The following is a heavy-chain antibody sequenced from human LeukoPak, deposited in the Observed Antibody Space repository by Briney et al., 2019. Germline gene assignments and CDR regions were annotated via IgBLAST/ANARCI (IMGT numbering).Heavy chain of an antibody. V-gene: IGHV4-59*08. CDR1: GGSISSYY. J-gene: IGHJ4*02. Sequence: PSETLSLTSTVSGGSISSYYWSWIRQPPGKGLEWIGYIYYSGSTNYNPSLKSRVTISVDTSKNQFSLKLSSVTAADTAVYYCARSVDTAMVFDYWGQGTLVTVSS. D-gene: IGHD5-18*01. CDR3: ARSVDTAMVFDY. CDR2: IYYSGST.